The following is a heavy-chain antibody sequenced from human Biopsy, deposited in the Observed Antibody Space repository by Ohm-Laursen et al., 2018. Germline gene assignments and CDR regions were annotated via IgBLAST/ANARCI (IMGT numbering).Heavy chain of an antibody. V-gene: IGHV1-18*01. CDR1: GYTFTSYG. CDR2: INTENGNT. Sequence: VASVKVSCNASGYTFTSYGISWVRQAPGQGLEWMGWINTENGNTIYAQNLQGRVTMTADTSTSTAYMEVTSLRSDDTAVYYCARAKLEPVYYYYGMDVWGQGTTVTVSS. D-gene: IGHD1-1*01. CDR3: ARAKLEPVYYYYGMDV. J-gene: IGHJ6*02.